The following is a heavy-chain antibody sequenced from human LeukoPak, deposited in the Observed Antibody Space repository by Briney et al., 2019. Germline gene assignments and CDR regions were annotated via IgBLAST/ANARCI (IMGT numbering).Heavy chain of an antibody. J-gene: IGHJ5*02. CDR3: ARGPRGPRRNWFDP. CDR1: GYTFTTYD. CDR2: MNPNSGNT. D-gene: IGHD3-10*01. Sequence: ASVKVSCKASGYTFTTYDINWVRQATGQGLEWMGWMNPNSGNTGYAQKFQGRVTMTRNTSISTAYMELSSLRSEDTAVYYCARGPRGPRRNWFDPWGQGTLVTVSS. V-gene: IGHV1-8*01.